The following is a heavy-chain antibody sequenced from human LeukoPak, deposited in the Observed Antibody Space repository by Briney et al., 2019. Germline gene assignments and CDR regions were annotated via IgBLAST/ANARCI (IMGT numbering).Heavy chain of an antibody. CDR2: IKSDGTTT. CDR3: TRVTTPDIGAAGGWFDP. CDR1: GFSFSTSW. Sequence: GGSLRLSCVVSGFSFSTSWMHWVRQAPGNRLVWVARIKSDGTTTAYADSVKGRFTISRDNAKDTLYLQMNSLRAEDTAVYHCTRVTTPDIGAAGGWFDPWGQRTLVTVSS. D-gene: IGHD6-13*01. V-gene: IGHV3-74*01. J-gene: IGHJ5*02.